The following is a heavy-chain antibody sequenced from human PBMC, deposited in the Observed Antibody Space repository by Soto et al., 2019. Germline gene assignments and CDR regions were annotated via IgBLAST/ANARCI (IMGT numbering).Heavy chain of an antibody. CDR2: ISGSGYPT. J-gene: IGHJ5*02. CDR3: AKGSTNWNPSYIPS. D-gene: IGHD1-1*01. V-gene: IGHV3-23*01. Sequence: EVQVLESGGGLVQPGGSLRLSCAASGFTFSYYAMSWVRQAPGKGLEWVSAISGSGYPTYYAACVKGRFTISRDNSKNALYLQMNSLRAEDTAIYYGAKGSTNWNPSYIPSWGQGTLVTVSS. CDR1: GFTFSYYA.